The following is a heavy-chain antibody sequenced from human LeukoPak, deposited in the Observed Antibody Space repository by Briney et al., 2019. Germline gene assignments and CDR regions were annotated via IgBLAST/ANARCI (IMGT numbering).Heavy chain of an antibody. J-gene: IGHJ4*02. V-gene: IGHV3-48*01. CDR2: ISSSSSTI. CDR3: APKWLLSNLGDY. Sequence: GGSLRLSCAASRFTFSSYSMNWVRQAPGKGLEWVSYISSSSSTIYYADSVKGRFTISRDNAKNSLYLQMNSLRAEDTAVYYCAPKWLLSNLGDYWGQGTLVTVS. D-gene: IGHD3-3*01. CDR1: RFTFSSYS.